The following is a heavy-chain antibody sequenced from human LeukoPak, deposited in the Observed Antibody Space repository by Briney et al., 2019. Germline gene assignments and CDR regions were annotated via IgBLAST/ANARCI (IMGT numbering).Heavy chain of an antibody. CDR3: ARGSRTTGTTSGLFY. D-gene: IGHD1-1*01. V-gene: IGHV3-53*01. J-gene: IGHJ4*02. CDR1: GFTVSSNY. CDR2: IYSGGST. Sequence: HPGGSLRLSCAASGFTVSSNYMSWVRHAPGKGLEWVSVIYSGGSTYYADSVKGRFTISRDNSKNTLYLQMNSLRAEDTAVYYCARGSRTTGTTSGLFYWGQGTLVTVSS.